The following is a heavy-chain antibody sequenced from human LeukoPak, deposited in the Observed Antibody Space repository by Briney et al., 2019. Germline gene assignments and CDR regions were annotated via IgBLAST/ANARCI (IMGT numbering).Heavy chain of an antibody. J-gene: IGHJ6*03. CDR1: GYTFSDYY. D-gene: IGHD6-19*01. CDR2: VNPNSGGP. CDR3: ARGGSGWYRNYYYMDV. Sequence: ASVKVSCKASGYTFSDYYMHWVRQVPGQGLEWMGWVNPNSGGPNYAQRFQGRVTSTWDTSISTAYMELSSLRSEDTAVYYCARGGSGWYRNYYYMDVWGKGTTVTVSS. V-gene: IGHV1-2*02.